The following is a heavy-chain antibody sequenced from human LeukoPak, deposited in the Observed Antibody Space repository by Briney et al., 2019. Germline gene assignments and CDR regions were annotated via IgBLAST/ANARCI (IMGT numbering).Heavy chain of an antibody. CDR3: AKDFREQQLEGGIFDY. CDR1: GFTFSSYA. J-gene: IGHJ4*02. CDR2: ISGSGGST. D-gene: IGHD6-13*01. V-gene: IGHV3-23*01. Sequence: GGSLRLSCAASGFTFSSYAMSWVRQAPGKGLEWVSAISGSGGSTYYADSVKGRFTISRDNSKNTLYLQMNSLRAEDTAVYYCAKDFREQQLEGGIFDYWGQGTLVTVSS.